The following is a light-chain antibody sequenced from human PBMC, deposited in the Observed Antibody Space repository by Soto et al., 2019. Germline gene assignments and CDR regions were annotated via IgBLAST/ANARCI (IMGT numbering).Light chain of an antibody. CDR1: QGIRSY. CDR2: GAS. J-gene: IGKJ3*01. V-gene: IGKV1-9*01. CDR3: QQLNIFPPLFT. Sequence: DIQLTQSPFFLSASVGDRVTITCRASQGIRSYLAWYQQRPGKAPERLIYGASTLRTGVASRFSGSGSGTEFTLTISSLQPEDFATYFCQQLNIFPPLFTFGPGTKVDIK.